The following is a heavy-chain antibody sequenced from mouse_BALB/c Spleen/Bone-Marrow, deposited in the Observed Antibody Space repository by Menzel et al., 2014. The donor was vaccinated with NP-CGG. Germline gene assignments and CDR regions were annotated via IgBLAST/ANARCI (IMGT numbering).Heavy chain of an antibody. CDR3: ARGIYYDSTWFAY. CDR2: ISTYSGNT. J-gene: IGHJ3*01. D-gene: IGHD2-4*01. Sequence: LVESGPELVRPGDSVKISCKGSGYTFTDYAMHWVKQSHAKSLEWIGVISTYSGNTNYNQKFKGKATMTVDKSSSTAYMELARLTSEDSAIYYCARGIYYDSTWFAYWGQGTLVTASA. V-gene: IGHV1-67*01. CDR1: GYTFTDYA.